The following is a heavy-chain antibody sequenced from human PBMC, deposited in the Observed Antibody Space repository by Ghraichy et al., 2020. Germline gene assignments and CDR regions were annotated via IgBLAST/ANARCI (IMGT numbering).Heavy chain of an antibody. J-gene: IGHJ4*02. CDR2: IYYSGST. CDR1: GGSISSYY. V-gene: IGHV4-59*01. CDR3: AGTDYSNFWRYDY. D-gene: IGHD4-11*01. Sequence: SETLSLTCTVSGGSISSYYWSWIRQPPGKGLEWIGYIYYSGSTNYNPSLKSRVTISVDTSKNQFSLKLSSVTAADTVVYYCAGTDYSNFWRYDYWGQGTLVTVSS.